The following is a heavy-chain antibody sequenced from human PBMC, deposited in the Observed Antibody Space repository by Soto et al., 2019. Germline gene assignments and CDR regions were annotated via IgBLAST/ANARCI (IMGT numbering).Heavy chain of an antibody. CDR2: INPGGGST. Sequence: QVQLVQSGAEVKKPGASVKVSCKASGYTFTSYFMHWVRQAPGQGLEWMGIINPGGGSTDYAQKFQGRVTMTRDTSTSTVYIDLSSLRSEYTAVYYCARVYCSGGGCYGIDYWGQGTLVTVSS. CDR3: ARVYCSGGGCYGIDY. J-gene: IGHJ4*02. CDR1: GYTFTSYF. V-gene: IGHV1-46*01. D-gene: IGHD2-15*01.